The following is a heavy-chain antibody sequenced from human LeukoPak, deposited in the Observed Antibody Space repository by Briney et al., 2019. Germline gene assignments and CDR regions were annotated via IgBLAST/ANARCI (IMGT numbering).Heavy chain of an antibody. CDR2: INSDGRST. CDR3: ATTGIAVLGPQPSDAFDI. D-gene: IGHD6-19*01. CDR1: GFTFNNYW. J-gene: IGHJ3*02. V-gene: IGHV3-74*01. Sequence: GGSLRLSCAASGFTFNNYWMHWVRQAPGEGLVWTSRINSDGRSTNYADSVKGRFNISRDDAKNTLYLQMNSLRAEDTAVYYCATTGIAVLGPQPSDAFDIWGQGTMVTVSS.